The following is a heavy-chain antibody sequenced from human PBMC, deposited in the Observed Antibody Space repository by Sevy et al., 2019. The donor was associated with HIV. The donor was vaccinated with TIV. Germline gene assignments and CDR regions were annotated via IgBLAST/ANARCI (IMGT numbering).Heavy chain of an antibody. CDR3: ARSGGYSDYAMDV. D-gene: IGHD5-12*01. CDR1: GFTFSSYD. V-gene: IGHV3-13*01. CDR2: IGSGGDA. Sequence: GGSLRLSCGASGFTFSSYDMHWVHQAAGKGLEWVSGIGSGGDAYYPGSVKGRFTISRENAKNSLYLQMNSLRAGDTAVYYCARSGGYSDYAMDVWGQGTTVTVSS. J-gene: IGHJ6*02.